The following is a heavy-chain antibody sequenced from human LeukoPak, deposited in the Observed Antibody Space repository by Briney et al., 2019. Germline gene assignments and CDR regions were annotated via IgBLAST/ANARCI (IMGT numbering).Heavy chain of an antibody. Sequence: GGSLRLSCSASGFSCSSYWMSWVRQAPGKGLEWVAHMNEDGSEKYYVDSAKGRFFISRDNAAKSLSLQMNRLRDADTAVYSCARVSVGAPAFDYWGQGNLVTVSS. CDR3: ARVSVGAPAFDY. D-gene: IGHD1-26*01. CDR1: GFSCSSYW. CDR2: MNEDGSEK. J-gene: IGHJ4*02. V-gene: IGHV3-7*01.